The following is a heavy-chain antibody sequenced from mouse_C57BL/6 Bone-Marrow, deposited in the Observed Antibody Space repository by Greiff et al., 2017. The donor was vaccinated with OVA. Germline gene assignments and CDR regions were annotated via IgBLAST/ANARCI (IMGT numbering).Heavy chain of an antibody. D-gene: IGHD2-10*01. CDR2: ISNGGGST. CDR3: ARGLLLDY. Sequence: EVQVVESGGGLVQPGGSLKFSCAASGFTFSDYYMYWVRQTPEKRLEWVAYISNGGGSTYYPDTVKGRFTISRDNAKNTLYLQMSRLKSEDTAMYYCARGLLLDYWGQGTTLTVSS. V-gene: IGHV5-12*01. CDR1: GFTFSDYY. J-gene: IGHJ2*01.